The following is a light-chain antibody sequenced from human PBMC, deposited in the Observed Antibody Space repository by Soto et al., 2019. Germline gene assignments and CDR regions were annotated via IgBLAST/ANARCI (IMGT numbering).Light chain of an antibody. CDR2: DAS. V-gene: IGKV1-5*01. CDR3: QKYGSYPWA. Sequence: DIRLTQSPSTLSAAVGDRVTITCRASQSIAIWLAWYHQKPGKAPKALIYDASRLESGVTSRFSGSGSGTEFTLTISSLQPDDFATYYCQKYGSYPWAFGQGTRVEV. J-gene: IGKJ1*01. CDR1: QSIAIW.